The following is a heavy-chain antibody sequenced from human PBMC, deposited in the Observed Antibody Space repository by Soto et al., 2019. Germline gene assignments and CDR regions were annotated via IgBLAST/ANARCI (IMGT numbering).Heavy chain of an antibody. CDR1: GFTFSSYG. J-gene: IGHJ6*02. CDR3: XXXXXXXXXXXXYXGMDV. CDR2: IXYGGSNK. Sequence: QVQLVESGGGVVQPGRSLRLSCAASGFTFSSYGMHWVRQAPGKGLEWVAVIXYGGSNKYYADSVKGRFTISRDNSKXXXXXXXXXXXXXXXXXXXXXXXXXXXXXXXXYXGMDVWGQGTTVTVSS. V-gene: IGHV3-30*03.